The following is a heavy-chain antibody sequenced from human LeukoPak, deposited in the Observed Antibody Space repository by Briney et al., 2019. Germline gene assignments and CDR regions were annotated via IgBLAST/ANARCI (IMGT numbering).Heavy chain of an antibody. CDR2: INSDGSST. Sequence: GGSLRLSCAASGFTFSSYEMNWVRQAPGKGLVWVSRINSDGSSTGYADSVKGRFTISRDNAKNTVYLQMNSLRAEDTAVYYCARDHYYYYMDVWGKGTTVTISS. CDR3: ARDHYYYYMDV. J-gene: IGHJ6*03. V-gene: IGHV3-74*01. CDR1: GFTFSSYE.